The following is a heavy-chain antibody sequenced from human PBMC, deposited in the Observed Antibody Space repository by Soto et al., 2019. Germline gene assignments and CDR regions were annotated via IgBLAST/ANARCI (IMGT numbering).Heavy chain of an antibody. Sequence: QITLKESGPTLVKPTQTLTLTCDFSGFSLSLSGVGVAWIRQPPGKALEWLALIYGDDDQRYSPSLKSRLTITQDTSNNQVVLTMTNMDPVDTAAYFCAHKRPAPPLFYCDYWGQGILVTVSS. CDR2: IYGDDDQ. D-gene: IGHD2-21*01. CDR3: AHKRPAPPLFYCDY. J-gene: IGHJ4*02. V-gene: IGHV2-5*02. CDR1: GFSLSLSGVG.